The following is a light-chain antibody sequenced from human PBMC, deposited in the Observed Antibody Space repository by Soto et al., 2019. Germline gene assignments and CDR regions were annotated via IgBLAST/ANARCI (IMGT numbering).Light chain of an antibody. Sequence: QSVLTQPPSASGTPGQRVTISCSGSSSNIGSNYLYWYQQLPGTAPKLLIYRISQRPSGVPDRFSASKSGTSASLAISGLRSEDEADYYCQSYDSSLSGSYVFGTGTKVTVL. CDR2: RIS. J-gene: IGLJ1*01. CDR1: SSNIGSNY. V-gene: IGLV1-47*01. CDR3: QSYDSSLSGSYV.